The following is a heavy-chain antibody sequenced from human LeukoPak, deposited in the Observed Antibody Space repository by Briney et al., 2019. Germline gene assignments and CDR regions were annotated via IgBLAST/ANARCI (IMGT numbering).Heavy chain of an antibody. CDR3: AKVAHPYYYPSGRYGDFDY. Sequence: GGSLRLSCAASGFTFSSYDIHWVRQATGKGLEWVSGIGTAGEIYYPGSVKGRFTISRENAKNSLYLQMNGLRAEDTAVYYCAKVAHPYYYPSGRYGDFDYWGQGTLVTVSS. CDR1: GFTFSSYD. D-gene: IGHD3-10*01. V-gene: IGHV3-13*01. J-gene: IGHJ4*02. CDR2: IGTAGEI.